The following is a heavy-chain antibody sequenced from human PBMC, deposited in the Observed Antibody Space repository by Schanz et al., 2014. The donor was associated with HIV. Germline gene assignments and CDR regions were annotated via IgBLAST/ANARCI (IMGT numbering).Heavy chain of an antibody. D-gene: IGHD3-10*01. Sequence: EVQLVESGGGLVKPGGSLRLSCAASGFPFTSYGVHWVRQAPGRGLEWVSSISSSSSYIYYADSVKGRFTISRDNAKNSLYLQMNSLKTEDTAVYYCTTDGVGAMVLPSPFDYWGQGTLVTVSS. V-gene: IGHV3-21*03. CDR2: ISSSSSYI. CDR3: TTDGVGAMVLPSPFDY. J-gene: IGHJ4*02. CDR1: GFPFTSYG.